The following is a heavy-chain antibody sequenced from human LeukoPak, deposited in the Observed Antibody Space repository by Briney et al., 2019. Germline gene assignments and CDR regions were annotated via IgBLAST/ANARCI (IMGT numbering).Heavy chain of an antibody. Sequence: SETLSLTCTVSGGSISSSSYYWGWIRQPPGKGLEWIGSIYYSGSTYYNPSLKSRVTISVDTSKNQFSLKLSSVTAADTAVYYCARQDNDYGGNPDAFDSWGQGTMVTVSS. CDR1: GGSISSSSYY. J-gene: IGHJ3*02. CDR2: IYYSGST. V-gene: IGHV4-39*01. D-gene: IGHD4-23*01. CDR3: ARQDNDYGGNPDAFDS.